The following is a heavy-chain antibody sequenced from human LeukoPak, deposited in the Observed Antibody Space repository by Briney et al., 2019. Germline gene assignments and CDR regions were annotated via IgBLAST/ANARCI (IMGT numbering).Heavy chain of an antibody. V-gene: IGHV3-23*01. CDR1: GFTFSTYA. CDR3: VKGHTDYGTGFDL. CDR2: VSGGGVNT. Sequence: GGSLRLSCAASGFTFSTYAMSWVRQAPGKGLEWVSIVSGGGVNTYYVDSVRGRFTISRDNSKNTLYLQMNSLRVEDTAVYYCVKGHTDYGTGFDLWGQGTLLIVSS. D-gene: IGHD3-16*01. J-gene: IGHJ4*02.